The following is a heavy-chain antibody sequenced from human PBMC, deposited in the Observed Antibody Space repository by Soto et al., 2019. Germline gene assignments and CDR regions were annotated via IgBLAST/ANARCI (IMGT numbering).Heavy chain of an antibody. CDR2: INAGNGNT. Sequence: QVQLVQSGAEVKKPGASVKVSCKASGYTFTTYAMHWVRQAPGQRLEWMGWINAGNGNTKYSQKFQGRVTITRDTXATTAYMELSSLRSEDTAVYYCARSVAGTRGTFDYWGQGTLVTVSS. D-gene: IGHD6-19*01. J-gene: IGHJ4*02. V-gene: IGHV1-3*01. CDR3: ARSVAGTRGTFDY. CDR1: GYTFTTYA.